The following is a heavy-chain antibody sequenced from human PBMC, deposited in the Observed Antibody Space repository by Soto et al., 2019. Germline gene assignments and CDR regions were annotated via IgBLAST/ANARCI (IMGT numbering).Heavy chain of an antibody. CDR3: ARTYYYDSSGYYPGGSWFDP. J-gene: IGHJ5*02. CDR1: GGSISSYY. D-gene: IGHD3-22*01. CDR2: IYYSGST. Sequence: KPSETLSLTCTVSGGSISSYYWSWIRQPPGKGLEWIGYIYYSGSTNYNPSLKSRVTISVDTSKNQFSLKLSSVTAADTAVYYCARTYYYDSSGYYPGGSWFDPWGQGTLVTVSS. V-gene: IGHV4-59*01.